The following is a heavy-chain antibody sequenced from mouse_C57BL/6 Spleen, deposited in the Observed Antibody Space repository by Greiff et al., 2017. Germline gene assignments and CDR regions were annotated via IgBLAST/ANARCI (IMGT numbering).Heavy chain of an antibody. CDR2: INPSNGGT. CDR3: ARSGSNYSWFAY. Sequence: QVQLQQPGTELVKPGASVKLSCKASGYTFTSYWMHWVKQRPGQGLEWIGNINPSNGGTNYNEKFKSKATLTVDKSSSTAYMQLSSLTSEDSAVYECARSGSNYSWFAYWGQGTLVTVSA. D-gene: IGHD2-5*01. V-gene: IGHV1-53*01. J-gene: IGHJ3*01. CDR1: GYTFTSYW.